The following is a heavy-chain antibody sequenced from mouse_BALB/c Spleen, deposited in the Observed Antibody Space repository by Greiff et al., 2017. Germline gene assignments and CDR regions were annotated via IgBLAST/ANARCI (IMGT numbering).Heavy chain of an antibody. CDR1: GFNIKDYY. V-gene: IGHV14-1*02. J-gene: IGHJ4*01. CDR3: ARRGAMDY. Sequence: EVKLVESGAELVRPGALVKLSCKASGFNIKDYYMHWVKQRPEQGLEWIGWIDPENGNTIYDPKFQGKASITADTSSNTAYLQLSSLTSEDTAVYYCARRGAMDYWGQGTSVTVSS. CDR2: IDPENGNT.